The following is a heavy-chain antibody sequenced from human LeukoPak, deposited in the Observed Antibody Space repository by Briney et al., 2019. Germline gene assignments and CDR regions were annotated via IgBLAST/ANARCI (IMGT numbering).Heavy chain of an antibody. D-gene: IGHD1-14*01. CDR3: ASLGITGTTGYFDY. CDR1: GFTFSSYE. Sequence: GGSLRLSCAASGFTFSSYEMNWVRQALGKGLEWVSYISSSGSTIYYADSVKGRFTISRDNAKDSLYLQMNSLRAEDTAVYYCASLGITGTTGYFDYWGQGTLVTVSS. V-gene: IGHV3-48*03. CDR2: ISSSGSTI. J-gene: IGHJ4*02.